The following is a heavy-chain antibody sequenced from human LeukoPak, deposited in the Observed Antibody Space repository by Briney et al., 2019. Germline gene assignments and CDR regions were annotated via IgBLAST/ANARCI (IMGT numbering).Heavy chain of an antibody. V-gene: IGHV3-30*04. Sequence: RSLRLSCAASGFTFSSYAMHWVRQAPGKGLEWVAVISYDGSNKYYADSVKGRFTISRDNSKNTLYLQMNSLRAEDTAVYYCARDAPYCSGGSCYSWDYYYYYGMDVWGQGTTVTVSS. CDR1: GFTFSSYA. CDR3: ARDAPYCSGGSCYSWDYYYYYGMDV. CDR2: ISYDGSNK. D-gene: IGHD2-15*01. J-gene: IGHJ6*02.